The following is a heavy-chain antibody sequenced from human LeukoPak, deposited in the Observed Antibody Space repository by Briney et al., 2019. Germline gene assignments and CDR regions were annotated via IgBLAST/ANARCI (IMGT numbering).Heavy chain of an antibody. CDR1: GGSISSSSYY. Sequence: SETLSLTCTVSGGSISSSSYYWGWIRQPPGKGLEWIGSIYYSGSTYYNPSLKSRVTISVDTSKNQFSLKLSSVTAADTAVYYCATPFSGLRFLEWLSLDYWGQGTLVTVSS. CDR2: IYYSGST. J-gene: IGHJ4*02. CDR3: ATPFSGLRFLEWLSLDY. V-gene: IGHV4-39*01. D-gene: IGHD3-3*01.